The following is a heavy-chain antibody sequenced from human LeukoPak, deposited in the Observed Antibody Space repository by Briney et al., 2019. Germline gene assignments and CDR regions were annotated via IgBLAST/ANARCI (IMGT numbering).Heavy chain of an antibody. CDR2: IKSKADGETI. V-gene: IGHV3-15*07. D-gene: IGHD1-20*01. Sequence: GGSLRLSCAASGFTVSSNYMTWVRQAPGKGLEWVGRIKSKADGETIDYAAPVKGRFTFSRDDSKNMLYLQMNSLKSEDTAVYYCSTLTSRGLSDSWGQGTLVTVSS. CDR1: GFTVSSNY. J-gene: IGHJ4*02. CDR3: STLTSRGLSDS.